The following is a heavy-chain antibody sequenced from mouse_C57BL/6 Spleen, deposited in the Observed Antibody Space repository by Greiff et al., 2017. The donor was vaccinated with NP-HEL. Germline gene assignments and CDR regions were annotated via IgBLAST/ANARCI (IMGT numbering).Heavy chain of an antibody. CDR2: IDPETGGT. D-gene: IGHD2-4*01. J-gene: IGHJ3*01. CDR3: TRGGGLRRGFAY. Sequence: VQLQQSGAELVRPGASVTLSCKASGYTFTDYEMHWVKQTPVHGLEWIGAIDPETGGTAYNQKFKGKAILTADKSSSTAYMELRSLTSEDSAVYYCTRGGGLRRGFAYWGQGTLVTVSA. V-gene: IGHV1-15*01. CDR1: GYTFTDYE.